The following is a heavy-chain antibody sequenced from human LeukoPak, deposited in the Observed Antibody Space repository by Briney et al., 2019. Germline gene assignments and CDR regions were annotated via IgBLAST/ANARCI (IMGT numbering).Heavy chain of an antibody. J-gene: IGHJ4*02. CDR1: GYTFTGYY. Sequence: ASVKVSCKASGYTFTGYYMHWVRQAPGQGLEWMGRINPNSGGTNYAQKFQGRVTMTRDTSINTAYMELSRLSSDDTAVYYCARVGGCSGGSCPYYFDYWGQGTLVTVSS. V-gene: IGHV1-2*06. D-gene: IGHD2-15*01. CDR3: ARVGGCSGGSCPYYFDY. CDR2: INPNSGGT.